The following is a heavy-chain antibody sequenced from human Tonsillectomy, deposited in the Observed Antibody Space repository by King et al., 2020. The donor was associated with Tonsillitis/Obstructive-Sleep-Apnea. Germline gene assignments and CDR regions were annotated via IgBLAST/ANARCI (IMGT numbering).Heavy chain of an antibody. V-gene: IGHV3-21*01. CDR2: ISSSSSYL. J-gene: IGHJ4*02. CDR3: ARGSYGSYYFDY. D-gene: IGHD5-18*01. CDR1: GFTFSSYS. Sequence: VQLVESGGGLVKPGGSLRLSCAASGFTFSSYSMNWVRQAPGKGLEWVSSISSSSSYLYYADSVKGRFTISRDNAKNSLYLQMNSLRAEDTAVYYCARGSYGSYYFDYWGQGTLVTLSS.